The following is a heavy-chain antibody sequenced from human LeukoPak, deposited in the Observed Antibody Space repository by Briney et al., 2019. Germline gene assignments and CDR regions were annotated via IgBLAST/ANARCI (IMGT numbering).Heavy chain of an antibody. CDR3: ARGGGYLGYCSGGSCYASDYMDV. Sequence: SETLSLTCTVSGYSISSGYYWGWIRQPPGKGLEWIGSIYHSGSTYYNPSLKSRVTISVDTSKNQFSLKLSSVTAADTAVYYCARGGGYLGYCSGGSCYASDYMDVWGKGTTVTVSS. D-gene: IGHD2-15*01. CDR2: IYHSGST. V-gene: IGHV4-38-2*02. CDR1: GYSISSGYY. J-gene: IGHJ6*03.